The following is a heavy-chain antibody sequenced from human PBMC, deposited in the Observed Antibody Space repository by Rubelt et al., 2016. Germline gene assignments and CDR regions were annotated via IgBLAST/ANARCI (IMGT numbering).Heavy chain of an antibody. CDR3: ARDVGGNSVLYHFDY. J-gene: IGHJ4*02. CDR1: GYTFTSYG. V-gene: IGHV1-18*01. D-gene: IGHD4-23*01. CDR2: ISAYNGNT. Sequence: QVQLVQSGAEVKKPGASVKVSCKASGYTFTSYGISWVRQAPGQGLEWMGWISAYNGNTNYAQKLLGRVTMTTDTSTSTAYMELRSRRSDDTAVYYCARDVGGNSVLYHFDYWGQGTLVTVSS.